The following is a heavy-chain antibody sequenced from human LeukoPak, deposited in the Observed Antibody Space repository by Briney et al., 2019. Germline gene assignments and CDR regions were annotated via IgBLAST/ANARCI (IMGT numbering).Heavy chain of an antibody. J-gene: IGHJ4*02. CDR2: IYPGDSDT. Sequence: GESLKISCKGSGYIFSSYWIGWVRQMPGKGLEWMGIIYPGDSDTRYRSSFQGQVTISADKSITTAYLQWSSLKASDTAIYYCVRHEPGNWYSRWGQGTLVTVSS. V-gene: IGHV5-51*01. D-gene: IGHD6-13*01. CDR1: GYIFSSYW. CDR3: VRHEPGNWYSR.